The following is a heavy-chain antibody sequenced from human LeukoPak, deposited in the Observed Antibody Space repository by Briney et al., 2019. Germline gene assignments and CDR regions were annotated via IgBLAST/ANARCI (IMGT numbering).Heavy chain of an antibody. Sequence: GGSLRLPCAASGFTVSNNYMGWVRQAPGKGLELVSVIYSGDSGGTTYYADSVKGRFTISRDNSKNTLYLQMSSLRAEDTAVYYCARDWSHRCFDYWGQGTLVTVSS. D-gene: IGHD3-3*01. CDR1: GFTVSNNY. CDR3: ARDWSHRCFDY. J-gene: IGHJ4*02. V-gene: IGHV3-53*01. CDR2: IYSGDSGGTT.